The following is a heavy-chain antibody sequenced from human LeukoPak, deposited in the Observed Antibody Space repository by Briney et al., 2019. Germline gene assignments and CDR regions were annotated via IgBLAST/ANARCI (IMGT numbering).Heavy chain of an antibody. V-gene: IGHV5-51*01. J-gene: IGHJ4*02. CDR1: GYRFTSYW. CDR3: ARSSERAVADDY. CDR2: IYPGDSDT. Sequence: GESLKISCQGSGYRFTSYWIGWVRQLPGKGLEWMGIIYPGDSDTRYSPSFQGQVTISADKSISTAYLQWSSLKASDTAMYYCARSSERAVADDYWGQGTLVTVSS. D-gene: IGHD6-19*01.